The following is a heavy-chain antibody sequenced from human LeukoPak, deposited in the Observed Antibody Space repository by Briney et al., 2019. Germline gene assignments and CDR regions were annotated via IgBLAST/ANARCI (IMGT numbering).Heavy chain of an antibody. D-gene: IGHD6-13*01. J-gene: IGHJ4*02. V-gene: IGHV4-38-2*02. CDR1: GYSISSGYY. CDR2: IYHSGST. CDR3: ATTLIAAAGTLSDY. Sequence: SETLSLTCTVSGYSISSGYYGGWIRQPPGKGLEWIGSIYHSGSTYYNPSLKSRVTISVDTSKNQFSLKLSSVTAADTAVYYCATTLIAAAGTLSDYWGQGTLVTVSS.